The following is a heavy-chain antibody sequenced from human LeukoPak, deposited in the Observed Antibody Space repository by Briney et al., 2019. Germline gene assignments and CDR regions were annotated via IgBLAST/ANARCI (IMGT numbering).Heavy chain of an antibody. CDR1: GGTFNNSA. D-gene: IGHD5-12*01. Sequence: GASVKVSCKTSGGTFNNSAISWVRQAPGQGLEWLGGIMPLFGTAGYAQKFQGRVTMTRDTSTSTVHMELNSLRSEDTAVYYCARSGGFHYSDYEVDYWGQGTLVIVSS. CDR2: IMPLFGTA. J-gene: IGHJ4*02. V-gene: IGHV1-69*05. CDR3: ARSGGFHYSDYEVDY.